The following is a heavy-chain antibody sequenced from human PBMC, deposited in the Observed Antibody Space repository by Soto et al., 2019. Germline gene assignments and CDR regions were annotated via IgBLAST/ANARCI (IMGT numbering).Heavy chain of an antibody. CDR3: AREGFYAMDV. CDR2: ISSSGETV. J-gene: IGHJ6*02. Sequence: QPGGSLRLSCEVSGFTFSSCEMYWVRQAQGKGLEWVAYISSSGETVYYAGSVQGRFTISRDNAKNSLYLQMSSLGAEDTAVYYCAREGFYAMDVWGQGTTVTVSS. D-gene: IGHD2-2*01. V-gene: IGHV3-48*03. CDR1: GFTFSSCE.